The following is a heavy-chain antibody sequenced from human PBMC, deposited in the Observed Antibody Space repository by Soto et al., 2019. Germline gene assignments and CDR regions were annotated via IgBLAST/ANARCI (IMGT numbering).Heavy chain of an antibody. J-gene: IGHJ4*02. V-gene: IGHV3-7*01. CDR2: IKEDGGEK. CDR1: GFTFSSYW. CDR3: ARVYYDFTWGSYDY. Sequence: GGSLRLSCAASGFTFSSYWMSWVRQAPGKGLEWVANIKEDGGEKYYVDSVKGRCTISRDNAKNSLYLQMNRLRAEDTAVYYCARVYYDFTWGSYDYWGQGTLVTVSS. D-gene: IGHD3-16*01.